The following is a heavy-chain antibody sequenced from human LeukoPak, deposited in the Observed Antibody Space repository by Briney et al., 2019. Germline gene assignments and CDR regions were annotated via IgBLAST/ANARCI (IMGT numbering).Heavy chain of an antibody. Sequence: PSETLSLTCTVSGGSISSYYWSWIRQPPGKGLEWIGYIYSSGSTNYNPSLKSRVTISVDTSRNQFSLKLSSVTAADTAVYYCARQDTYSMDVWGQGTTVTVSS. CDR1: GGSISSYY. J-gene: IGHJ6*02. V-gene: IGHV4-59*08. CDR2: IYSSGST. CDR3: ARQDTYSMDV.